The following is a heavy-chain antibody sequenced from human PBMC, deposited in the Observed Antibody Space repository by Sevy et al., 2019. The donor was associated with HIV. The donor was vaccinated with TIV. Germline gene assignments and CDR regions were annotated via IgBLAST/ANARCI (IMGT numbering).Heavy chain of an antibody. V-gene: IGHV3-30*18. CDR1: AYSFSPYV. J-gene: IGHJ5*02. D-gene: IGHD1-26*01. CDR3: AKQSPTFYYDQRNFFDP. Sequence: GGSLRLSCAASAYSFSPYVMHWVRQAPGKGLQWVAPISYDGHNKYYADSVKGRFTISRENSKNTLLLQMNSLRPEDTAVYSYAKQSPTFYYDQRNFFDPWGQETLVTVSS. CDR2: ISYDGHNK.